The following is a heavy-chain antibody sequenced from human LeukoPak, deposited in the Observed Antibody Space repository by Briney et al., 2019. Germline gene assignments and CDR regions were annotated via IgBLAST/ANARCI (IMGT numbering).Heavy chain of an antibody. CDR1: GGSISGYY. J-gene: IGHJ4*02. CDR2: IGSSGST. CDR3: ARHYYDSSGYYYVRY. Sequence: SETLSLTCTVSGGSISGYYWSWIRQPAGKGLEWIGRIGSSGSTNYNPSLKSRVTISVDTSKNQFSLKLSSVTAADTAVYYCARHYYDSSGYYYVRYWGQGTLVTVSS. V-gene: IGHV4-4*07. D-gene: IGHD3-22*01.